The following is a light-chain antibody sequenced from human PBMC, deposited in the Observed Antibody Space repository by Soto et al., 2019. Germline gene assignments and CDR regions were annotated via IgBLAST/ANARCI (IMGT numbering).Light chain of an antibody. Sequence: QSVLTQPAAVSGCPGQSITISCTGTDSDVGGYNYVSWYQQHPGKAPKLIIYGVTNRPSGVSNRFSGSKSGNTASLTISGLQAEDEADYYCSSYTTRSTYVVLGGGTQLTVL. J-gene: IGLJ2*01. V-gene: IGLV2-14*01. CDR3: SSYTTRSTYVV. CDR2: GVT. CDR1: DSDVGGYNY.